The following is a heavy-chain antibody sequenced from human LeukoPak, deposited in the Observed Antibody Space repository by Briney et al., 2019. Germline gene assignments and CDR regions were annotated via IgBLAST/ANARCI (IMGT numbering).Heavy chain of an antibody. CDR1: GYTFTSYG. CDR2: ISAYNGNT. J-gene: IGHJ3*02. D-gene: IGHD5-24*01. Sequence: ASVKVSCKASGYTFTSYGISWVRQAPGQGLEWMGWISAYNGNTNYAQKLQGRVTMTTDTSTSTAYMELRSLRSDDTAVYYCARDRSWGYIDAFNIWGQGTMVTVSS. V-gene: IGHV1-18*01. CDR3: ARDRSWGYIDAFNI.